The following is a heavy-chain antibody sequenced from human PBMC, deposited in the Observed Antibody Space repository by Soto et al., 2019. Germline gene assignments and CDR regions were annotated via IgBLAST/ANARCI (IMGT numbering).Heavy chain of an antibody. V-gene: IGHV1-18*01. J-gene: IGHJ6*02. CDR2: ISGYNANT. Sequence: QAQLVQSGAEVKKPGASVKVSCKASGYTISSYGLAWVRQAPGQGLEWMGWISGYNANTNYAQKVQGRVTMTIDTFTSTAYMELRSLRSDDTAVYYCARPQAQLPGGFYYYGMDVWGQGTTVTVSS. CDR1: GYTISSYG. D-gene: IGHD3-10*01. CDR3: ARPQAQLPGGFYYYGMDV.